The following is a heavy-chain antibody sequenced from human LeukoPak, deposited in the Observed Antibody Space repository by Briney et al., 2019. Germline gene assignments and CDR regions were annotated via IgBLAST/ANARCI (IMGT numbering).Heavy chain of an antibody. J-gene: IGHJ6*02. CDR3: ARGLSGQLWFMDYYYYGMDV. CDR2: INHSGST. V-gene: IGHV4-34*01. CDR1: GGSFSGYY. D-gene: IGHD5-18*01. Sequence: SETLSLTYAVYGGSFSGYYWSWIRQPPGKRLEWIGEINHSGSTNYNPSLKSRVTISVDTSKNQFSLKLSSVTAADTAVYYCARGLSGQLWFMDYYYYGMDVWGQGTTVTVSS.